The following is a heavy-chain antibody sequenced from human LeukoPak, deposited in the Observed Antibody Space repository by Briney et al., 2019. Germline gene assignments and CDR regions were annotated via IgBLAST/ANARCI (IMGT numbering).Heavy chain of an antibody. J-gene: IGHJ4*02. CDR2: ISWNSGSI. Sequence: GGSLRLSCAASRFTFDDYAMHWVRQAPGKGLELVSGISWNSGSIGYADSVKGRFTISRDNAKDSLYLQMNSLRAEDTALYYCAKDLRESVRGVLIDYWGQGTLVTVSS. CDR1: RFTFDDYA. V-gene: IGHV3-9*01. CDR3: AKDLRESVRGVLIDY. D-gene: IGHD3-10*02.